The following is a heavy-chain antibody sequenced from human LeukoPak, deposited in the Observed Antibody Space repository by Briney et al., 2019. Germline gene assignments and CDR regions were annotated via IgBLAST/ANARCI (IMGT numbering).Heavy chain of an antibody. CDR1: GGSVSSPDSY. V-gene: IGHV4-61*08. CDR2: VYYIGTT. Sequence: PSQTLSLTCIVSGGSVSSPDSYWSWLRQPPGTGLEWIGNVYYIGTTSCNSSLKSRVTISVDTSKNQFSLEVTSVTAADTAVYYCAKNTSSSPWFDPWGQGTLVTVSS. J-gene: IGHJ5*02. CDR3: AKNTSSSPWFDP. D-gene: IGHD6-6*01.